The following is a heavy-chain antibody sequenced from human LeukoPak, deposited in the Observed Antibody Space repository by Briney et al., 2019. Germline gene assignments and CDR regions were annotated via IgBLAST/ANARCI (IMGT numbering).Heavy chain of an antibody. CDR2: IYHSGGT. CDR3: ALIPRGIAVPGTDL. D-gene: IGHD6-19*01. J-gene: IGHJ5*02. V-gene: IGHV4-4*02. Sequence: PSETLSLTCAVSGASISSSNWWSWVRPPPGRGLEWIGEIYHSGGTNYTPSLKSRVTTSIDRSKNQFSLKLSSVTAADTAVYYCALIPRGIAVPGTDLWGQGTLVTVSS. CDR1: GASISSSNW.